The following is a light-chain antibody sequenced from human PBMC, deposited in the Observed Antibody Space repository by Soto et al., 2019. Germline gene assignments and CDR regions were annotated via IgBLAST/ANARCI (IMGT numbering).Light chain of an antibody. Sequence: QSALTQPASVSGSPGQSITISCTGTTSDVGGYNHVSWYQQHPDKAPKLIIYDVGNRPSGVSNRFSGSKSGNTASLTISGLQAEDEADYYCSSDSSSSTVVLFGGGTQLTVL. J-gene: IGLJ2*01. CDR2: DVG. V-gene: IGLV2-14*03. CDR1: TSDVGGYNH. CDR3: SSDSSSSTVVL.